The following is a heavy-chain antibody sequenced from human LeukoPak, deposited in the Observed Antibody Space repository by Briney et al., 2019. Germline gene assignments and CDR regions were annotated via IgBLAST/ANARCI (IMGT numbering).Heavy chain of an antibody. CDR2: IIPIFGTA. Sequence: SVKVSCKASGGTFSSYAISWVRQAPGQGLEWMGGIIPIFGTANYAQKFQGRVTITADESTSTAYMELSSLRSEDTAVYYCARGGDYSYWFDPWGQGTLVTVSS. J-gene: IGHJ5*02. CDR3: ARGGDYSYWFDP. V-gene: IGHV1-69*13. CDR1: GGTFSSYA. D-gene: IGHD4-17*01.